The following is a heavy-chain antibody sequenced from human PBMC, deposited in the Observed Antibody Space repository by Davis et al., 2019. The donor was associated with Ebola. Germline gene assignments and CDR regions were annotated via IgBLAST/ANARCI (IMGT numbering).Heavy chain of an antibody. CDR1: GFTFDDYA. CDR2: ITWNSGSI. D-gene: IGHD6-13*01. J-gene: IGHJ4*02. CDR3: ANGKGSSWSGADY. V-gene: IGHV3-9*01. Sequence: SLKISCAASGFTFDDYAMHWVRQAPGKGLEWVSGITWNSGSIGYADSVKGRFTISRDNAKNSLYLQMNSLRAEDTALYYCANGKGSSWSGADYWGQGTLVTVSS.